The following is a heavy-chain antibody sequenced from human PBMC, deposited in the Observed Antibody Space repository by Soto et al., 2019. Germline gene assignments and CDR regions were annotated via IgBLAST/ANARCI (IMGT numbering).Heavy chain of an antibody. CDR1: DGSISSSSYY. CDR2: IYYSGST. D-gene: IGHD3-3*02. J-gene: IGHJ5*02. V-gene: IGHV4-39*01. CDR3: ASPKIAFYNWFDP. Sequence: PSETLSLTCTFSDGSISSSSYYWSWIRQPPGKGLEWIGYIYYSGSTYYNPSLKSRVTISVDTSKNQFSLKLSSVTAADTAVYYCASPKIAFYNWFDPWGQGTLVTVSS.